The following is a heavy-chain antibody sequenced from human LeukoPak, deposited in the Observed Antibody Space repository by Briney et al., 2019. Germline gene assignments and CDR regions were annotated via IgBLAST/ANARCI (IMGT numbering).Heavy chain of an antibody. Sequence: VASVKVSCKVSGYTLTELSMHWVRQAPGKGLEWMGGFDPEDGETIYAQKFQGRVTMTEDTSTDTAYMELSSLRSEDTAVYYCATIPHYDFWSGTYYYYGMDVWGQGTTVTVSS. J-gene: IGHJ6*02. CDR2: FDPEDGET. V-gene: IGHV1-24*01. CDR1: GYTLTELS. CDR3: ATIPHYDFWSGTYYYYGMDV. D-gene: IGHD3-3*01.